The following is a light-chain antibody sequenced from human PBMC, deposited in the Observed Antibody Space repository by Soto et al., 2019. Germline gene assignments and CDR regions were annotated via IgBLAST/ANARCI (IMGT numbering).Light chain of an antibody. J-gene: IGLJ1*01. Sequence: QSVPTQPASVAGSPGQSVTLSCTGTISDVGGYNYVSWYQQHPGKAPKLMIYDVSNRPSGVSNRFSGSKSGNTASLTISGLQAEDEADYYCSSYTSSSTYVFGTGTKLTVL. V-gene: IGLV2-14*03. CDR3: SSYTSSSTYV. CDR2: DVS. CDR1: ISDVGGYNY.